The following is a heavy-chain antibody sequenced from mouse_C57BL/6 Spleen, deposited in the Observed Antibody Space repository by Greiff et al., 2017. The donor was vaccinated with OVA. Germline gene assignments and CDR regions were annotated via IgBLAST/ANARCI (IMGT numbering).Heavy chain of an antibody. CDR2: IYPSDSET. V-gene: IGHV1-61*01. CDR3: ARGDYYGSSWYFDV. Sequence: QVQLQQPGAELVRPGSSVKLSCKASGYTFTSYWLDWVKQRPGQGLEWIGNIYPSDSETHYNQKFKDKATLTVDKSSSTAYMQLSSLTSEDSAVYDCARGDYYGSSWYFDVWGTGTTVTVSS. D-gene: IGHD1-1*01. CDR1: GYTFTSYW. J-gene: IGHJ1*03.